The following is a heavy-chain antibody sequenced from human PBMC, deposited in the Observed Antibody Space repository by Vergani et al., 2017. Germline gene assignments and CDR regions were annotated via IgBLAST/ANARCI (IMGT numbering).Heavy chain of an antibody. J-gene: IGHJ6*03. D-gene: IGHD2-2*01. V-gene: IGHV3-15*01. CDR3: TTGMGYCSSTSCQYYMDV. CDR2: IKSKTDGGTT. Sequence: EVQLVESGGGLVEPGGSLRLSCAASGFTFSNAWMSWVRQAPGKGLEWVGRIKSKTDGGTTDYAAPVKGRFTISRDDSKNTLYLQMNSLKTEDTAVYYCTTGMGYCSSTSCQYYMDVWGKGTTVTVSS. CDR1: GFTFSNAW.